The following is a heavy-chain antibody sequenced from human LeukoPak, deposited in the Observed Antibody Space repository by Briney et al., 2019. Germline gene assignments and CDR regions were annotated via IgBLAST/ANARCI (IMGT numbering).Heavy chain of an antibody. CDR1: GFTFSSYS. J-gene: IGHJ5*02. CDR3: ARDPRDYFNWFDP. CDR2: ISSSSSYI. D-gene: IGHD2/OR15-2a*01. Sequence: GGSLRLSCAASGFTFSSYSMNWVRQAPGKGLEWVSSISSSSSYIYYADSVKGRFTISREHAKNSLYLQMYMLRPPVLAPYYCARDPRDYFNWFDPWGQGTLVTVSS. V-gene: IGHV3-21*01.